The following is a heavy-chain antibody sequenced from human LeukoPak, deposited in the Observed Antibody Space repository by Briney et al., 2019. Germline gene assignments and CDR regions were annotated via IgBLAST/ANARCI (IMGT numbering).Heavy chain of an antibody. CDR1: GFTFSSNA. CDR3: ARNYDSSGYRAAFDI. V-gene: IGHV3-21*06. CDR2: ITRSSSYI. D-gene: IGHD3-22*01. Sequence: NPGGSLRLSCAASGFTFSSNAIHWVRQAPGKGLEWLSSITRSSSYISYADSVKGRFTISRDNAKNSLYLQMNSLRVEDTAVYYCARNYDSSGYRAAFDIWGRGTMVTVSS. J-gene: IGHJ3*02.